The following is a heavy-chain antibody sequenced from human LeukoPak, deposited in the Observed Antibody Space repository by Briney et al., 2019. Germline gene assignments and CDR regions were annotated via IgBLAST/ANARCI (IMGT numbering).Heavy chain of an antibody. CDR1: GFTLSNYA. J-gene: IGHJ4*02. V-gene: IGHV3-23*01. Sequence: GGSLRLSCAASGFTLSNYAKNWVRQAPGKGLEWVSGISYINVETYYADSVKGRFTISSDNSMNTLYLQMDSLTVEDTAVYYCAKRTRDGFNTPIDFWGQGTLVTVS. D-gene: IGHD5-24*01. CDR3: AKRTRDGFNTPIDF. CDR2: ISYINVET.